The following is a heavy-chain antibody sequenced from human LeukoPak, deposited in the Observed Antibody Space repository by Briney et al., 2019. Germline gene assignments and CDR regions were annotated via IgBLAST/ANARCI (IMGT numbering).Heavy chain of an antibody. V-gene: IGHV4-31*03. Sequence: PSQTLSLTCTVPGASFISDVQYWNWISQSPRKCLEWIGGIHPSGMLYNNPSLESRVTMSRDTPKNQFSLNLNSVTAADTAVYFCSRGLDSRKLGYWGQGILVTVSS. CDR2: IHPSGML. D-gene: IGHD3-22*01. CDR1: GASFISDVQY. J-gene: IGHJ4*02. CDR3: SRGLDSRKLGY.